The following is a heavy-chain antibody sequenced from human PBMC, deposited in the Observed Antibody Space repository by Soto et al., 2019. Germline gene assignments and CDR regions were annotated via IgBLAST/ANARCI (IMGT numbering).Heavy chain of an antibody. D-gene: IGHD5-12*01. Sequence: GGSLRLSCAASGFTFDDYAMHWVRQAPGKGLEWVSGISWNSGSIGYADSVKGRFTISRDNAKNSLYLQMNSLRAEDTALYYCAKVLDHLYDYGGSFDYWGQGTLVTVSS. CDR3: AKVLDHLYDYGGSFDY. CDR1: GFTFDDYA. CDR2: ISWNSGSI. J-gene: IGHJ4*02. V-gene: IGHV3-9*01.